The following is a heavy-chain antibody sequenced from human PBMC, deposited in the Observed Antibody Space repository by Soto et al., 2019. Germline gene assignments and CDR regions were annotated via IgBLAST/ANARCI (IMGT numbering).Heavy chain of an antibody. CDR3: AHRILRTVLGLVTTTPIYFDF. J-gene: IGHJ4*02. Sequence: QITLNESGPTVVKPAETLTLTCTFSGFSLTTSGVGVGWIRQSPGKAPEWLALIYWDDDKRYSASLKSRLTITKDTSKNQVVLTMASVDPADKATYYCAHRILRTVLGLVTTTPIYFDFWGQGTPVVVSS. CDR2: IYWDDDK. D-gene: IGHD3-3*01. V-gene: IGHV2-5*02. CDR1: GFSLTTSGVG.